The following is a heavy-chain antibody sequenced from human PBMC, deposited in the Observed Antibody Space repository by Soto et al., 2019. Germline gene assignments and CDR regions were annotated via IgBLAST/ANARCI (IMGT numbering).Heavy chain of an antibody. J-gene: IGHJ5*02. D-gene: IGHD3-22*01. CDR3: VSRDGLYDRIACLDP. V-gene: IGHV3-21*01. CDR1: GFTLSSYT. CDR2: ISSSSTYK. Sequence: PGGSLRLSCAASGFTLSSYTMNWVRQAPGKGLEWVSSISSSSTYKKYADSVKGRFTISRDNAKDSLYLQMNSLRVEDTAVYYCVSRDGLYDRIACLDPWGQGTLVTVSS.